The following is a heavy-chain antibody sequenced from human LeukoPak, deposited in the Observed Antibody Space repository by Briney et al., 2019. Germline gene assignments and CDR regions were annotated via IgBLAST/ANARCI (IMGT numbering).Heavy chain of an antibody. CDR3: TTGYGDYVTPFHY. V-gene: IGHV3-74*01. Sequence: GGSLRLSCAASGFPFSNFWMHWVRQAPGKGLQWVSRINDDESNRSYADSVEGRFTISRDNAKKMLYLQMNSLRAEGTAVYYCTTGYGDYVTPFHYWGQGTLVTVTS. D-gene: IGHD4-17*01. CDR2: INDDESNR. CDR1: GFPFSNFW. J-gene: IGHJ4*02.